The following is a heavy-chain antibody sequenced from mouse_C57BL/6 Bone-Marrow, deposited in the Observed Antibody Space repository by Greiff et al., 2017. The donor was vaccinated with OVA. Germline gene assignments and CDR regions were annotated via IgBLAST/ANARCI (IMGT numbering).Heavy chain of an antibody. D-gene: IGHD2-4*01. Sequence: VQLQQSGPGLVQPSQSLSITCTVSGFSLTSYGVHWVRQSPGKGLEWLGVIWRGGSTDYNAAFMSRLSITKDNSKSQVFFKMNSLQADDTAIYYCAKKGVYYDYDYWYFDVWGTGTTVTVSS. J-gene: IGHJ1*03. CDR2: IWRGGST. CDR3: AKKGVYYDYDYWYFDV. CDR1: GFSLTSYG. V-gene: IGHV2-5*01.